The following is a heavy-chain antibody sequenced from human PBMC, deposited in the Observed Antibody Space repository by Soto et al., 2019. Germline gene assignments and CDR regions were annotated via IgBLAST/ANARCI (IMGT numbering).Heavy chain of an antibody. CDR3: ARDAAWSGDWGYFDY. Sequence: QVQLQESGPGLVKPSQTLSLTCTVSGGSLNSGDYYWNWIRQPPGKGLEWLGFVSYSGNSYYTPSLKSRVTILADMSKNHFSLKLTSVTAADTAVYYCARDAAWSGDWGYFDYWGQGILVTVSS. D-gene: IGHD2-21*02. V-gene: IGHV4-30-4*01. J-gene: IGHJ4*02. CDR2: VSYSGNS. CDR1: GGSLNSGDYY.